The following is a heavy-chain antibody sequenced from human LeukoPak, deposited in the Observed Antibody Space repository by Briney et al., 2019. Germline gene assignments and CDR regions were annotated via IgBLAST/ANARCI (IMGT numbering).Heavy chain of an antibody. D-gene: IGHD3-10*01. CDR1: GFTFSSYA. CDR3: AGDLLWFGELLSGDAFDI. J-gene: IGHJ3*02. V-gene: IGHV3-23*01. CDR2: ISGSGGST. Sequence: GGSLRLSCAASGFTFSSYAMSWVRQAPGKGLEWVSAISGSGGSTYYADSVKGRFTISRDNSKNTLYLQMNSLRAEDTAVYYCAGDLLWFGELLSGDAFDIWGQGTMVTVSS.